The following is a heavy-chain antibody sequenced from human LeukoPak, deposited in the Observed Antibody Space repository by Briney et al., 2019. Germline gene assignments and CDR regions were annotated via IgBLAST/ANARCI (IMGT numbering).Heavy chain of an antibody. J-gene: IGHJ4*02. CDR2: ISSSGSTI. D-gene: IGHD6-13*01. V-gene: IGHV3-48*03. Sequence: PGGSLRLSCAASGFTFSSYEMNWVRQAPGKGLEWVSYISSSGSTIYYADSVKGRFTISRDNAKNSLYLQMNSLRAEDTAVYYCARGASSSWYGDYWGQGTLVTASS. CDR1: GFTFSSYE. CDR3: ARGASSSWYGDY.